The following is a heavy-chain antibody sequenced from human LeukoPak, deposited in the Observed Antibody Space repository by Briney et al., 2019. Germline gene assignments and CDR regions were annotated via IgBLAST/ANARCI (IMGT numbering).Heavy chain of an antibody. Sequence: GGSLRLSCAASGFTFSSYAMHWVRQAPGKGLEWVSSISSSSSYIYYADSVKGRFTISRDNAKNSLYLQMNSLRAEDTAVYYCARALTVTIDYWGQGTLVTVSS. CDR2: ISSSSSYI. J-gene: IGHJ4*02. CDR3: ARALTVTIDY. CDR1: GFTFSSYA. D-gene: IGHD4-17*01. V-gene: IGHV3-21*01.